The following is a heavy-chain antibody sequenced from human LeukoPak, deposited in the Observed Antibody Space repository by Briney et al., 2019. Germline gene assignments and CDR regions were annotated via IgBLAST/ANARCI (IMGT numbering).Heavy chain of an antibody. J-gene: IGHJ4*02. CDR1: GFTFSSYS. Sequence: PGGSLRLSCAASGFTFSSYSMNWVRQAPGKGLEWVSSISSSSSYIYYADSVKGRFTISRDNAKNSLYLQMNSLRAEDTALHYCARGKFKKEWELLLDYWGQGTLVTVSS. D-gene: IGHD1-26*01. CDR3: ARGKFKKEWELLLDY. V-gene: IGHV3-21*04. CDR2: ISSSSSYI.